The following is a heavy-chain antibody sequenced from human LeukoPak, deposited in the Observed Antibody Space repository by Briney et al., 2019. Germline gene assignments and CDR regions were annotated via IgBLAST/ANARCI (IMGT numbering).Heavy chain of an antibody. CDR1: GFTFSSYS. J-gene: IGHJ6*03. Sequence: GGSLRLSCAASGFTFSSYSMNWVRQAPGKGLEWVSSISSSSSYIYYADSVKGRFTISRDNAKNSLYLQMNSLRAEDTAVYYCAKDLKSGYKNYYYMDVWGKGTTVTISS. CDR2: ISSSSSYI. CDR3: AKDLKSGYKNYYYMDV. V-gene: IGHV3-21*01. D-gene: IGHD5-18*01.